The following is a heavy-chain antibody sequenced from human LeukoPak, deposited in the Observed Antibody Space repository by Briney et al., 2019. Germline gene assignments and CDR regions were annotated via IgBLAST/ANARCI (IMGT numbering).Heavy chain of an antibody. CDR2: TRNKAKSYTT. Sequence: PGGSLRLSCAASGFTLSDHYMDWVRQAPGKGLEWVGRTRNKAKSYTTEYAASVKGRFTISRDDSKTSLHLQMNSLKTEDTAVYYCARGGAYEAFDYWGQGTLLTVSS. J-gene: IGHJ4*02. CDR1: GFTLSDHY. V-gene: IGHV3-72*01. D-gene: IGHD5-12*01. CDR3: ARGGAYEAFDY.